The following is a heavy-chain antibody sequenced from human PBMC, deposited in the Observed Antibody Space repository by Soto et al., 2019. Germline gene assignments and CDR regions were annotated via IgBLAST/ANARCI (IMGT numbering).Heavy chain of an antibody. J-gene: IGHJ6*03. CDR3: ARDKPPWKWDMDV. V-gene: IGHV3-74*01. D-gene: IGHD1-1*01. CDR2: IKSDGTTT. Sequence: EVQLVESGGGLVQPGGSLRLSCAASGFTFSTYYMHWVHQAPGKGLVWVSRIKSDGTTTHYADSVKGLFTISKDNAKNMLYLQMNSLIAYDTAVYYCARDKPPWKWDMDVWGKGTTVTSP. CDR1: GFTFSTYY.